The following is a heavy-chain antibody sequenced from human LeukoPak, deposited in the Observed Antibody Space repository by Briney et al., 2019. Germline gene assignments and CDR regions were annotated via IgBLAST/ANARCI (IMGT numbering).Heavy chain of an antibody. CDR2: ISYDGSNK. D-gene: IGHD3-22*01. V-gene: IGHV3-30*03. CDR3: AGLPAYYYDTSGFYFDY. Sequence: GGSLRLSCAASGFTFSSYGMHWVRQAPGKGLAWVAVISYDGSNKYYADSVKGRFTISRDNSKNTLYLQMNSLRAEDTAVYYCAGLPAYYYDTSGFYFDYWGQGTLDTVSS. J-gene: IGHJ4*02. CDR1: GFTFSSYG.